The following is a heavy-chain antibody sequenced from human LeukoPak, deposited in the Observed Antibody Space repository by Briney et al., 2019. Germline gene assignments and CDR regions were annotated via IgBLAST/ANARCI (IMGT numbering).Heavy chain of an antibody. J-gene: IGHJ4*02. CDR1: GGAFTNYY. D-gene: IGHD4-23*01. CDR3: VRRAFGPRWQFLYEKKYYFDY. CDR2: INHSGSG. Sequence: SETLSLTCAAYGGAFTNYYRSWIRQPPGKGLEWIGEINHSGSGNYNPSLKPRLMMSVDTSKSQISLRLTSVTAADTAVYYCVRRAFGPRWQFLYEKKYYFDYWARGTLVTVSS. V-gene: IGHV4-34*01.